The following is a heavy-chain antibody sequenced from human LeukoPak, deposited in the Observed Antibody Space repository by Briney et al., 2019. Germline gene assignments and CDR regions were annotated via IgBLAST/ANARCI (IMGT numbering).Heavy chain of an antibody. CDR1: GFTFTRFW. CDR2: ITSSSSYI. D-gene: IGHD3-22*01. J-gene: IGHJ5*02. V-gene: IGHV3-21*01. CDR3: ARVYYYDSSGYSYGWFDP. Sequence: PGGSLRLSCAASGFTFTRFWMIWLRQAPGKGLEWVSSITSSSSYIYYADSVKGRFTSSKDNAKNSLYMQMNSLRAEDTAVYYCARVYYYDSSGYSYGWFDPWGQGTLVTVSS.